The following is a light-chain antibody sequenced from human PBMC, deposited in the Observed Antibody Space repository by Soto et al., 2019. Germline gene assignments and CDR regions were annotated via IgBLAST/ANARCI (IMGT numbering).Light chain of an antibody. CDR3: QQYGTSSWA. J-gene: IGKJ1*01. CDR2: AAS. V-gene: IGKV3-20*01. Sequence: EIVLTQFPGTLSLSPGERATLSCRASQSVGRNYVAWYQQKPGQAPRVIIYAASNRASGIPDRFSGSGSGSDFSLPISRLEPEDFAVYYCQQYGTSSWAFGQGTKVEIK. CDR1: QSVGRNY.